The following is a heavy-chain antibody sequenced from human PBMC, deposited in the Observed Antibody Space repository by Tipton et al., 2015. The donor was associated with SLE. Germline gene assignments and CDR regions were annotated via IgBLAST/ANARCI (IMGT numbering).Heavy chain of an antibody. D-gene: IGHD2-2*01. J-gene: IGHJ3*01. CDR2: VFYRGST. CDR1: GAPMSGDY. Sequence: LRLSCTVSGAPMSGDYWSWIRQPPGGGLEWIGYVFYRGSTRYNPSLQSRVSFSIDTSKSQFSLRLSSVTAADTAVYYCARHMSVTYANFDVWGQGTVVTVSS. CDR3: ARHMSVTYANFDV. V-gene: IGHV4-59*08.